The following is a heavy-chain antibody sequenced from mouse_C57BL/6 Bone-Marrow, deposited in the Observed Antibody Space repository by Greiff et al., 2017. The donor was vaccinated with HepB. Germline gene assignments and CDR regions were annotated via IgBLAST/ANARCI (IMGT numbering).Heavy chain of an antibody. D-gene: IGHD1-1*01. CDR3: AREGAHYYGSAWFAY. Sequence: EVQLQQSGPELVKPGASVKISCKASGYTFTDYYMNWVKQSQGKSLEWIGDINPNNGGTSYNQKFKGKATLTVDKSSSTAYMELRSLTSEDSAVYDCAREGAHYYGSAWFAYWGQGTLVTVSA. CDR2: INPNNGGT. CDR1: GYTFTDYY. J-gene: IGHJ3*01. V-gene: IGHV1-26*01.